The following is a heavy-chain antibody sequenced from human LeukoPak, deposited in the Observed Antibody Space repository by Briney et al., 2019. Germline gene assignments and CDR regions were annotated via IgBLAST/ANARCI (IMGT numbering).Heavy chain of an antibody. J-gene: IGHJ4*02. Sequence: GGSLRLSCAASGFNFRTYGMNWVRQAPGKGLEWVGRIKSKTDGGTTDYAAPVKGRFTISRDDSKNTLYLQMNSLKTEDTAVYYCTTDRPHFDYWGQGTLVTVSS. CDR1: GFNFRTYG. CDR3: TTDRPHFDY. CDR2: IKSKTDGGTT. V-gene: IGHV3-15*01. D-gene: IGHD6-6*01.